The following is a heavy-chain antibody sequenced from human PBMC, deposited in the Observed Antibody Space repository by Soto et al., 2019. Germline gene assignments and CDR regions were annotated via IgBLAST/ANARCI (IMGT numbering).Heavy chain of an antibody. V-gene: IGHV3-64*04. D-gene: IGHD2-8*01. J-gene: IGHJ4*02. CDR1: GFTFSSYA. Sequence: GGSLRLSCSASGFTFSSYAMHWVRQAPGKGLEYVSSISTNGGSTHYADSVKGRFTISRDNSKNTLYLQVNSLRAEDTAVYYCARGNEPGIVHYWGQGTLVTVSS. CDR2: ISTNGGST. CDR3: ARGNEPGIVHY.